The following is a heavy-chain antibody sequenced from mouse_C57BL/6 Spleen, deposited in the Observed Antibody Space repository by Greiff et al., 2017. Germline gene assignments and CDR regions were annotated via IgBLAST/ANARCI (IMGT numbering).Heavy chain of an antibody. CDR2: ISSGGSYT. J-gene: IGHJ2*01. V-gene: IGHV5-6*01. Sequence: EVQVVESGGDLVKPGGSLKLSCAASGFTFSSYGMSWVRQTPDKRLEWVATISSGGSYTYYPDSVKGRFTISRDNAKNTLYLQMSSLKSEDTAMYYCARQYYGSHYFDYWGQGTTLTVSS. D-gene: IGHD1-1*01. CDR1: GFTFSSYG. CDR3: ARQYYGSHYFDY.